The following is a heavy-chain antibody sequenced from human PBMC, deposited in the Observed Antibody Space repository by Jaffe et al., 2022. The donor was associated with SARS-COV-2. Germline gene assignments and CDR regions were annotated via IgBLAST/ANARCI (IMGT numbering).Heavy chain of an antibody. D-gene: IGHD6-19*01. CDR3: ARSIPQSGWYQVFDY. Sequence: QVQLQESGPGLVKPSETLSLTCTVSGGSISSYYWSWIRQPPGKGLEWIGYIYYSGSTNYNPSLKSRVTISVDTSKNQFSLKLSSVTAADTAVYYCARSIPQSGWYQVFDYWGQGTLVTVSS. J-gene: IGHJ4*02. CDR2: IYYSGST. CDR1: GGSISSYY. V-gene: IGHV4-59*08.